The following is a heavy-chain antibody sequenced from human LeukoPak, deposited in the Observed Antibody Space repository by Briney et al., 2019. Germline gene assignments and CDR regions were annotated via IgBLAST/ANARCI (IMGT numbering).Heavy chain of an antibody. Sequence: GGSLRLSCAAYGFTFSSYSMNWVRQAPGKGLEWVSSISSSSSYIYYADSVKGRFTISRDNAKNSLYLQMNSLRAEDTAVYYCARAPIFAVKGWFDPWGQGTLVTVSS. J-gene: IGHJ5*02. V-gene: IGHV3-21*01. D-gene: IGHD3-3*02. CDR1: GFTFSSYS. CDR3: ARAPIFAVKGWFDP. CDR2: ISSSSSYI.